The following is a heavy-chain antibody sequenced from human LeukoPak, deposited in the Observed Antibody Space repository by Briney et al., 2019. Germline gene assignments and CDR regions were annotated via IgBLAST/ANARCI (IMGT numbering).Heavy chain of an antibody. J-gene: IGHJ4*02. V-gene: IGHV4-31*03. CDR1: GGSISSGGYY. CDR2: IYYSGST. D-gene: IGHD3-22*01. CDR3: AGDKHYYDSSGYYEEAFDY. Sequence: SETLSLTCTVSGGSISSGGYYWSWIRQHPGKGLEWIGYIYYSGSTYYNSSLKSRVTILVDTSKNQFSLKLSSVTAADTAVYYCAGDKHYYDSSGYYEEAFDYWGQGTLVTVSS.